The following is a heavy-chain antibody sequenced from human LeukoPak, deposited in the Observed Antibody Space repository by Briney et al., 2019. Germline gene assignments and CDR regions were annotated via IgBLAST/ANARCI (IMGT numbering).Heavy chain of an antibody. CDR3: ARGGGLDV. D-gene: IGHD3-16*01. CDR2: INHNGSVN. J-gene: IGHJ6*02. V-gene: IGHV3-7*03. Sequence: GGSLRLSCAASGFTFSSYWMNWARQAPGKGLEWVACINHNGSVNYYVDSVKGRFTISRDNAKNSLYLQMSNLRAEDTAVYFCARGGGLDVWGQGATVTVSS. CDR1: GFTFSSYW.